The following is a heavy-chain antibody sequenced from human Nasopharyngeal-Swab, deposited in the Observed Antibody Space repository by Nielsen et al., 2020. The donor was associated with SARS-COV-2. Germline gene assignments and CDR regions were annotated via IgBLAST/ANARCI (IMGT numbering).Heavy chain of an antibody. D-gene: IGHD3-22*01. Sequence: VRQAPGKGLEWVAVISYDGSNKYYADSVKGRFTISRDNSKNTLYLQMNSLRAEDTAVYYCARGEVYYYDSSGYLNYFDYWGPGTLVTVSS. V-gene: IGHV3-30-3*01. CDR2: ISYDGSNK. CDR3: ARGEVYYYDSSGYLNYFDY. J-gene: IGHJ4*02.